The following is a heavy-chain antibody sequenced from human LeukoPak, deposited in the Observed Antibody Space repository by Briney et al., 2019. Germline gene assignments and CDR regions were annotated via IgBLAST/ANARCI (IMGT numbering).Heavy chain of an antibody. J-gene: IGHJ3*02. CDR1: GFTISRSS. CDR3: ARRQRGADAFDI. D-gene: IGHD1-1*01. V-gene: IGHV3-64*01. Sequence: PGGSLRLSCAASGFTISRSSMHWVRQAPGKGLEYVSAISSNGGNTYYANSVKGRFTISRDTSKNTLYLQMGSLRVEDMAVYYCARRQRGADAFDIWGQGTMVTVSS. CDR2: ISSNGGNT.